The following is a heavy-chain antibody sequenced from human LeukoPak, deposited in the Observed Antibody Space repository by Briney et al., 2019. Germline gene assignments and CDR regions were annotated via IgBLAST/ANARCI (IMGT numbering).Heavy chain of an antibody. CDR2: IEQDGSGK. Sequence: PGGSLRLSCAASGFLFISSSMTWVRQAPGKGLEWVANIEQDGSGKYFVDSVKGRFTISRDNAKNSLFLDMNSLRAEDTAVYYCAKDLREWYYDPNGNYFSYGMDVWGQGTTVVVSS. CDR3: AKDLREWYYDPNGNYFSYGMDV. V-gene: IGHV3-7*01. D-gene: IGHD3-22*01. CDR1: GFLFISSS. J-gene: IGHJ6*02.